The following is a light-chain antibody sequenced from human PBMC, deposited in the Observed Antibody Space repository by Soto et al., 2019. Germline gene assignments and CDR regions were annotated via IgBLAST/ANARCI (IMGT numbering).Light chain of an antibody. J-gene: IGLJ1*01. Sequence: QSVLTQPRSVSGSPGQSVTISCTGTSSDVGGYNYVSWYQQHPGKAPKVMIYDVSKRPSGVPDRFSGSKSGNTASLTISGLQAEDEGDYYCCSYAGSHSHYVFGTATKVT. CDR2: DVS. CDR1: SSDVGGYNY. CDR3: CSYAGSHSHYV. V-gene: IGLV2-11*01.